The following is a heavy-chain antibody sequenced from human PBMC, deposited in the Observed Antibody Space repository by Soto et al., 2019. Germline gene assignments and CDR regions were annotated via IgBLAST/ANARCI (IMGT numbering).Heavy chain of an antibody. CDR2: IGESGTPT. CDR1: GFTFNSYA. Sequence: SLRLFCAASGFTFNSYAMAWVRQAPGKGLEWVSLIGESGTPTYYADSVKGRFTISRDNSGNTLFLEMYSLRAEDTAVYYCARYIPGVRYYGMDVWGQGTTVTVSS. D-gene: IGHD2-2*01. V-gene: IGHV3-23*01. CDR3: ARYIPGVRYYGMDV. J-gene: IGHJ6*02.